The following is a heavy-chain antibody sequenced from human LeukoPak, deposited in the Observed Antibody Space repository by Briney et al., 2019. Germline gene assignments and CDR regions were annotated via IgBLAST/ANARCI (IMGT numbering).Heavy chain of an antibody. CDR2: IYHSGST. CDR3: AREGDYGALDY. CDR1: GGSISSGGYS. V-gene: IGHV4-30-2*01. D-gene: IGHD4-17*01. J-gene: IGHJ4*02. Sequence: PSRTLSLTCAVSGGSISSGGYSWSWIRQPPGKGLEWIGYIYHSGSTYYNPSLKSRVTISVDRSKNQFSLKLSSVTATDTAVYYCAREGDYGALDYWGQGTLVTVSS.